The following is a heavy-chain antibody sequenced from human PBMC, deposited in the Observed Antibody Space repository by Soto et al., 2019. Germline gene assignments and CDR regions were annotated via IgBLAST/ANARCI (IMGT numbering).Heavy chain of an antibody. J-gene: IGHJ4*02. CDR2: IWYDGSNK. D-gene: IGHD3-16*01. Sequence: GGSLRLSCAASGFTFSSYGMHWVRQAPGKGLEWVAVIWYDGSNKYYADSVKGRFTISRDNSKNTLYLQMNSLRAEDTAVYYCARYLWGTSVEYYFDYWGQGNLVTVSS. V-gene: IGHV3-33*01. CDR1: GFTFSSYG. CDR3: ARYLWGTSVEYYFDY.